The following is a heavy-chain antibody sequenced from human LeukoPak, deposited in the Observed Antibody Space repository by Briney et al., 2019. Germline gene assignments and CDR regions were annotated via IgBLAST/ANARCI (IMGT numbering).Heavy chain of an antibody. CDR1: GYSINNDYY. D-gene: IGHD3-22*01. J-gene: IGHJ4*02. CDR3: ARGPPNGHDDSSGYYVPACFDY. Sequence: PSETLSLTCTVPGYSINNDYYWGWIRQPPGKGLEWIGSIYYSGITYYNPSLKSRVTISVDTSKNHFSLKLSSVTAADTAVYYCARGPPNGHDDSSGYYVPACFDYWGQGMLVTVSS. V-gene: IGHV4-38-2*02. CDR2: IYYSGIT.